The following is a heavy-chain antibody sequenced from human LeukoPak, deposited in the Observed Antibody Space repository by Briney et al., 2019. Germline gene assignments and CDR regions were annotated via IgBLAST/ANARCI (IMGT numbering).Heavy chain of an antibody. Sequence: SETLSLTCTVSGGYISSSSYYWGWIRQPPGKGLEWIGSIYYSGTTYYNPSLKSRVTISVDTSKNQFSLKLSSVTAADTAVYYCARDRDSTNYFDYWGQGTLVTVSS. CDR3: ARDRDSTNYFDY. V-gene: IGHV4-39*07. J-gene: IGHJ4*02. CDR1: GGYISSSSYY. CDR2: IYYSGTT. D-gene: IGHD2/OR15-2a*01.